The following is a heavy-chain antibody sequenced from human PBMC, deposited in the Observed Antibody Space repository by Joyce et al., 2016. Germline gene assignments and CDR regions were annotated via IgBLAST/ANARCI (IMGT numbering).Heavy chain of an antibody. CDR2: ISGPADSI. Sequence: EVRLVESGGGLVKPGGSLILSCTGSGFTFTSFAMNWVRQVPGKWLEWVSSISGPADSIHCAAYVKRRFTISRDNAKSSLFLLMNSLSADDTAVYYCATGPSHGRSAVAAYSFDYWGQGIPVAVS. J-gene: IGHJ4*02. CDR1: GFTFTSFA. D-gene: IGHD2-15*01. CDR3: ATGPSHGRSAVAAYSFDY. V-gene: IGHV3-21*02.